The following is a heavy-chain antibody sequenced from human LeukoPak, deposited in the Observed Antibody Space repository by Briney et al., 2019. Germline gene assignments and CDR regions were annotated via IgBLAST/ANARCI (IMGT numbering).Heavy chain of an antibody. D-gene: IGHD6-19*01. V-gene: IGHV4-34*01. CDR3: ARSQQWLVPHAFDI. CDR1: GGSFNGYY. J-gene: IGHJ3*02. CDR2: INHSGST. Sequence: SETLSLTCAVYGGSFNGYYWSWIRQPPGKGLEWIGEINHSGSTNYNPSLKSRVTISVDTSKNQFSLKLSSVTAADTAVYYCARSQQWLVPHAFDIWGQGTMVTVPS.